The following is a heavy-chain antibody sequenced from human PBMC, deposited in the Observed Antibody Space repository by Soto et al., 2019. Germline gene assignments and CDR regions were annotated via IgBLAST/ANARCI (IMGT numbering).Heavy chain of an antibody. D-gene: IGHD6-13*01. J-gene: IGHJ6*02. CDR2: ISNSGSVI. V-gene: IGHV3-11*01. Sequence: GGSLRLSCAASGFTFSDYTMSWIRQAPGKGLEWVSYISNSGSVIYYGDSVKGRFTTSRDNARNSLYLQMDSLRAEDTAVYYCARDLKKLAPYDGMDVWGQGTTVTVSS. CDR3: ARDLKKLAPYDGMDV. CDR1: GFTFSDYT.